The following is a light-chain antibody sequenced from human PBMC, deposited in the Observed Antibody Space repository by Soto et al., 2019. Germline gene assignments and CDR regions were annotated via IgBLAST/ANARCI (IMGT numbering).Light chain of an antibody. V-gene: IGKV3-15*01. Sequence: EIVMTQSPATLSVSPGERATLSCRASQSVSSNLAWYQQKPGQAPRLLIYDTSTRATGVPTRFSGSRSGAEFTLTITSLQSEDFAVYYCQEYNNWHPITFGGGTKVDIK. CDR3: QEYNNWHPIT. CDR2: DTS. J-gene: IGKJ4*01. CDR1: QSVSSN.